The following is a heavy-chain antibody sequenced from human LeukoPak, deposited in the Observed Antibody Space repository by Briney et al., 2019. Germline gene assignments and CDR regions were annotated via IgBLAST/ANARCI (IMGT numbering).Heavy chain of an antibody. D-gene: IGHD2-2*02. CDR2: ISGSGGST. CDR1: GFTFSSYA. J-gene: IGHJ4*02. CDR3: AKDRDWLIVVVPAAIGD. V-gene: IGHV3-23*01. Sequence: PGGSLRLSCAASGFTFSSYAMSWVRQAPGKGLEWVSAISGSGGSTYYADSVKGRFTISRDNSKNTLYLQMNSLRAEDTAVYYCAKDRDWLIVVVPAAIGDWDQGTLVTVSS.